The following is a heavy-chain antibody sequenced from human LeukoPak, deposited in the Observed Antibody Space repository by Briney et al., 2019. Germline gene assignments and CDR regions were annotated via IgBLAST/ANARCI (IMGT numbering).Heavy chain of an antibody. V-gene: IGHV4-39*01. CDR1: GGSISSGDSY. CDR3: ARLLIYCSSTSCHFDY. CDR2: IYYSGIT. J-gene: IGHJ4*02. Sequence: SETLSLTCTVSGGSISSGDSYWSWIRQPPGEGLEWIGSIYYSGITYYNPSLKSRVTISVETSNNQFSLKLSSVTAADTAMYYCARLLIYCSSTSCHFDYWGQGTLVTVSS. D-gene: IGHD2-2*01.